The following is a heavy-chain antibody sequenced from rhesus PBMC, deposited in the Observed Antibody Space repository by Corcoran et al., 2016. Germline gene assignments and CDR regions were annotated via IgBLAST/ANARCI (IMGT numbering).Heavy chain of an antibody. CDR3: ARDRPYTSWFDY. CDR1: GGSISSNY. J-gene: IGHJ4*01. CDR2: IAGSGGST. Sequence: QLQLQESGPGLVKPSETLSLTCAVSGGSISSNYWSWIRQPPGKGLEWIGRIAGSGGSTDYNPPLKSRVTISTDTSKNQFSLKLSSVTAADTAVYYGARDRPYTSWFDYWGQGVLVTVSS. V-gene: IGHV4-173*01. D-gene: IGHD6-13*01.